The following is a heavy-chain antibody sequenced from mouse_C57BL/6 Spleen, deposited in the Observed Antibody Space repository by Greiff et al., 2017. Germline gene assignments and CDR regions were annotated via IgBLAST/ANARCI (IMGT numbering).Heavy chain of an antibody. J-gene: IGHJ3*01. V-gene: IGHV1-39*01. D-gene: IGHD1-1*01. Sequence: EVQLQQSGPELVKPGASVKISCKASGYSFTDYNMNWVKQSNGKSLEWIGVLNPNYGTTSYNQKFKGTATLTVDQSSSTAYMQLNSLTSDDSAVYYCARSDITTVVAPAYWGQGTLVTVSA. CDR3: ARSDITTVVAPAY. CDR1: GYSFTDYN. CDR2: LNPNYGTT.